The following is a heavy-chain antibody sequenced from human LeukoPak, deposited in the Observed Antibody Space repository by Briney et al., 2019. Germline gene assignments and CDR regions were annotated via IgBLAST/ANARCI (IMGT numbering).Heavy chain of an antibody. D-gene: IGHD1-1*01. CDR3: ARDTRGTVQLEPYYYYYMDV. CDR2: IIPIFETA. Sequence: GASVKVSCKASGGTFSSYVISWVRQAPGQGLEWMGGIIPIFETANYAQKFRGRVTITADESTSTAYMELSSLKSEDTAVYYCARDTRGTVQLEPYYYYYMDVWGKGTTVTISS. V-gene: IGHV1-69*13. CDR1: GGTFSSYV. J-gene: IGHJ6*03.